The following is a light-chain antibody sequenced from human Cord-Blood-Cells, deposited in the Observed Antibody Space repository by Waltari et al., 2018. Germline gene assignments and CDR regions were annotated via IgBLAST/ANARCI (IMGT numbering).Light chain of an antibody. CDR2: KVS. Sequence: DVVMTKSPLSLPVTLGQPASISCRSRESLGYSDGNTDLNWFQQRPGQSPRRLIYKVSNRYTGVPDRFSGSGSGTDFTLKISRVEAEEVGVYYCMQGTHWLYTFGQGTKLEIK. V-gene: IGKV2-30*01. J-gene: IGKJ2*01. CDR1: ESLGYSDGNTD. CDR3: MQGTHWLYT.